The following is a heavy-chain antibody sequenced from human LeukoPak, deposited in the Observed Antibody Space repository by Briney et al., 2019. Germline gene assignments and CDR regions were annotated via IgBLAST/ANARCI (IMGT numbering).Heavy chain of an antibody. CDR1: GGSISSYY. J-gene: IGHJ5*02. CDR3: ARDRNTMLRGWFSP. CDR2: IYYSGST. D-gene: IGHD3-10*01. V-gene: IGHV4-59*01. Sequence: SETLSLTCTVSGGSISSYYWSWIRQPPGKGLEWIGYIYYSGSTNYNPSLKSRVTISVDTSKNQFSLKLSSVTAADTAVYYCARDRNTMLRGWFSPWGQGNLVTVSS.